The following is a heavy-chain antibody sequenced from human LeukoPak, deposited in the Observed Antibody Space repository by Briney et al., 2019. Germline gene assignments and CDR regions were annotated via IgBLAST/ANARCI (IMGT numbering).Heavy chain of an antibody. V-gene: IGHV4-30-2*01. Sequence: SQTLSLTCAVSGGSISSAGYSWSWIRQPPGKGLEWIGYIYHSGSTYYNSSLMSRVTISVDRSKNQFSLKLTSVTAADTAVYYCARLGRYDYFIDYWGQGTLVTVSS. CDR1: GGSISSAGYS. D-gene: IGHD3-16*01. J-gene: IGHJ4*02. CDR2: IYHSGST. CDR3: ARLGRYDYFIDY.